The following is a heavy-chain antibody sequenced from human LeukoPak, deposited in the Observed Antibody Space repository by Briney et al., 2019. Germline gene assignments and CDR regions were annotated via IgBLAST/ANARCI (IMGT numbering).Heavy chain of an antibody. CDR2: ISTYNGNT. V-gene: IGHV1-18*01. CDR3: ARDAREVLLWFGEFSP. D-gene: IGHD3-10*01. J-gene: IGHJ5*02. Sequence: ASVKVSCKAAGYTFTKYGISWVRQAPGQGLEWMGWISTYNGNTKYAQNLQGRVTMTADTSTSTAYMELRSLRSDDTAVYYCARDAREVLLWFGEFSPWGQGTLVTVSS. CDR1: GYTFTKYG.